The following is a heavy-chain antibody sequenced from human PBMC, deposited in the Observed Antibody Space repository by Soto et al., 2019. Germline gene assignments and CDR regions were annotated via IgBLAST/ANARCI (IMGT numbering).Heavy chain of an antibody. D-gene: IGHD3-22*01. CDR1: GGPISPYF. J-gene: IGHJ6*02. Sequence: PSETLSLTCTVSGGPISPYFWSWIRQPAGKGLEWIGRIYYTGSTNYNPPLESRVSISLDTGRKQISLEVKSVTAADTAVYYCAREGGYFDSSGSGVYHYFGVDVWGRGTTVTVSS. CDR3: AREGGYFDSSGSGVYHYFGVDV. V-gene: IGHV4-4*07. CDR2: IYYTGST.